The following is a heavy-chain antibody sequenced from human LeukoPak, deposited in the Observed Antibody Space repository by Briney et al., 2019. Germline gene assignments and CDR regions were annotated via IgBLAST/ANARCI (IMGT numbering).Heavy chain of an antibody. V-gene: IGHV4-39*01. J-gene: IGHJ4*02. CDR3: ARFSSGWHRDY. CDR2: IYYSGST. Sequence: AETLSLTCTVSGGSISSSSYYWGWVHQPPGKGLEWIGSIYYSGSTYYNPSLKSRVTISVDTSKNQFSLKLSSVTAADTAVYYCARFSSGWHRDYWGQGTLVTVSS. CDR1: GGSISSSSYY. D-gene: IGHD6-19*01.